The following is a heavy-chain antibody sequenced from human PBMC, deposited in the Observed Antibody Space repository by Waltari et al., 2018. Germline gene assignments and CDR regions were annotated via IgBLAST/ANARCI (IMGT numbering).Heavy chain of an antibody. CDR1: GYSISSSNW. CDR3: ASGAPGAAAAY. Sequence: QVQLQESGPGLVKPSDTLSLTCAVSGYSISSSNWWGWIRQPPGKGLAWIGYIYYSGSTYYKPSRKSRVTMSVDTSQNQFSLKLSSVTAVDTAVYYCASGAPGAAAAYWGQGTLVTVSS. D-gene: IGHD6-13*01. J-gene: IGHJ4*02. V-gene: IGHV4-28*01. CDR2: IYYSGST.